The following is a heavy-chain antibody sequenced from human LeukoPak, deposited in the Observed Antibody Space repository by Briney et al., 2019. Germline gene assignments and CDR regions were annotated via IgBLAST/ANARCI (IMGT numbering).Heavy chain of an antibody. V-gene: IGHV4-38-2*02. CDR2: IYHSGST. Sequence: SETLSLTCTVSGYSISSGYYWGWIRQPPGKGLEWIGSIYHSGSTYYNPSLKSRVTISVDTSKNQFSLKLSSVTAADTAVYYCARAFFSYYYDSSGFGYWGQGTLVTVSS. J-gene: IGHJ4*02. D-gene: IGHD3-22*01. CDR3: ARAFFSYYYDSSGFGY. CDR1: GYSISSGYY.